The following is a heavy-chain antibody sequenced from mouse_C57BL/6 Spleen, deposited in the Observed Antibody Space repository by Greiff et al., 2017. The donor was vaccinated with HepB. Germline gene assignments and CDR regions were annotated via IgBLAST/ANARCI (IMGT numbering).Heavy chain of an antibody. Sequence: VQLQQPGAELVRPGSSVKLSCKASGYTFTSYWMDWVKQRPGQGLEWIGNIYPSDSETHYNQKFKDKATLTVDKSSSTAYMQLSSLTSEDSAVYYCARSAQRGPYCWYFDVWGTGTTVTVSS. J-gene: IGHJ1*03. CDR1: GYTFTSYW. CDR2: IYPSDSET. D-gene: IGHD2-10*01. V-gene: IGHV1-61*01. CDR3: ARSAQRGPYCWYFDV.